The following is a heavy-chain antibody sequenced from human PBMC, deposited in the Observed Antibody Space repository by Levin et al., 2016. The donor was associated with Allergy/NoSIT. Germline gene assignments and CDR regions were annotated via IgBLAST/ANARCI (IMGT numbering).Heavy chain of an antibody. Sequence: GESLKISCAASGFTFSSYAMIWVRQAPGKGLQWVSSISDRGISTYYTDSVKGRFTISRDNSKNTVYLQMNTVRAEDTAVYYCAKWKSTTFHYYMDVWGQGTTVTVSS. J-gene: IGHJ6*02. D-gene: IGHD2/OR15-2a*01. CDR1: GFTFSSYA. CDR2: ISDRGIST. V-gene: IGHV3-23*01. CDR3: AKWKSTTFHYYMDV.